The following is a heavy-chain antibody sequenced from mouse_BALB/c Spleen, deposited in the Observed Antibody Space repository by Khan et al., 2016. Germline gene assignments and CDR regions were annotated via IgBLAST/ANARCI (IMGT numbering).Heavy chain of an antibody. CDR3: AGYEGYLFDY. D-gene: IGHD2-3*01. CDR1: RDSITSGY. J-gene: IGHJ2*01. CDR2: IIYSGST. Sequence: VQLKESGLILVKPSQTLSLTCSVTRDSITSGYWNWIRKFPGNKLEYMWYIIYSGSTYYNPSLKSRISCTRYTAKNQYYLQFKSVSAEDTATYCCAGYEGYLFDYWGQGTTLAVSS. V-gene: IGHV3-8*02.